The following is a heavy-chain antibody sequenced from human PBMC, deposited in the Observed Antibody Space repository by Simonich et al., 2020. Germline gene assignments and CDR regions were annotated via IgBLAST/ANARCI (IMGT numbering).Heavy chain of an antibody. CDR1: GFTFSSDW. J-gene: IGHJ6*03. V-gene: IGHV3-7*01. CDR2: IKQDGRGK. Sequence: EVQLVESGGGLVQPGGSLRLSCAASGFTFSSDWMSWVRQAPGKGREWVANIKQDGRGKYYVDSVKGRFTISRDNAKNSLYLQMNSLRAEDTAVYYCARDGLGTAYYYYMDVWGKGTTVTVSS. D-gene: IGHD7-27*01. CDR3: ARDGLGTAYYYYMDV.